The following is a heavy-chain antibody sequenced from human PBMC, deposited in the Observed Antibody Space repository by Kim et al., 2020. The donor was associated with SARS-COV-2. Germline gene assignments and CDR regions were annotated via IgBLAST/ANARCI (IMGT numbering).Heavy chain of an antibody. J-gene: IGHJ5*02. CDR2: INAGNGNT. CDR1: GYTFTSYA. D-gene: IGHD3-10*01. Sequence: ASVKVSCKASGYTFTSYAMHWVRQAPGQRLEWMGWINAGNGNTKSSQKFQGRVTITRDTSASTAYMELSSLRSEDTAVYYCARGREYYYGSGSYSGGNNWFDPWGQGTLVTVSS. V-gene: IGHV1-3*01. CDR3: ARGREYYYGSGSYSGGNNWFDP.